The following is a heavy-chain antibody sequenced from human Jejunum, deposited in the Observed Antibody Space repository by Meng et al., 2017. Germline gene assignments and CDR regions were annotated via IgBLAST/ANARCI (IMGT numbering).Heavy chain of an antibody. CDR1: GDSINSNY. V-gene: IGHV4-59*01. CDR3: TRGRDWYLF. Sequence: QVQLQESGPGLVKSSETLSLTCTVSGDSINSNYWSWIRQPPGKGLEWIGYIYYSGSTNYNPSLKSRVTISVDTSKTQFSLKVNSVTAADTAVYYCTRGRDWYLFWGQGALVTVSS. CDR2: IYYSGST. D-gene: IGHD6-19*01. J-gene: IGHJ4*02.